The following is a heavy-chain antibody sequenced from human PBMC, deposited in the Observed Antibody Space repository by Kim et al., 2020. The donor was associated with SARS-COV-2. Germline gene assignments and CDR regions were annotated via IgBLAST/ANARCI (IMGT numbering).Heavy chain of an antibody. J-gene: IGHJ4*01. CDR1: GGSFSGYY. D-gene: IGHD6-19*01. V-gene: IGHV4-34*01. CDR3: ARGGPYSSGWGYGY. CDR2: INHSGST. Sequence: SETLSLTCAVYGGSFSGYYWSWIRQPPGKGLEWIGEINHSGSTNYNPSLKSRVTISVDTSKNQFSLKLSSVTAADTAVYNCARGGPYSSGWGYGYWGHGT.